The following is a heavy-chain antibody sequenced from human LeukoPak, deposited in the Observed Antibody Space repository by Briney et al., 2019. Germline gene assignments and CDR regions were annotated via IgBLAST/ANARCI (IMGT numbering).Heavy chain of an antibody. CDR2: ISESGSGT. V-gene: IGHV3-23*01. D-gene: IGHD5-18*01. CDR3: AKDIAQGYTFGSIEQDY. J-gene: IGHJ4*02. CDR1: GFTFSDYY. Sequence: GGSLRLSCAASGFTFSDYYMSWVRQAPGKGLEWVSAISESGSGTYYADSVKGRFTISRDNSKDTLSLQMNSLRAEDTAVYYCAKDIAQGYTFGSIEQDYWGQGTLVTVSS.